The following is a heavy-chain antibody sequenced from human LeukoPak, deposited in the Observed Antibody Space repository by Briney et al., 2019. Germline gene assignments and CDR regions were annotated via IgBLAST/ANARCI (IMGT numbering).Heavy chain of an antibody. CDR2: IIPILGIA. V-gene: IGHV1-69*04. CDR1: GGTLSSYA. CDR3: AREGGCGGDCYSNDAFDI. D-gene: IGHD2-21*02. J-gene: IGHJ3*02. Sequence: GASVKVSCKASGGTLSSYAISWVRQAPGQGLEWMGRIIPILGIANYAQKFQGRVTITADKSTSTAYMELSSLRSEDTAVYYCAREGGCGGDCYSNDAFDIWGQGTMVTVSS.